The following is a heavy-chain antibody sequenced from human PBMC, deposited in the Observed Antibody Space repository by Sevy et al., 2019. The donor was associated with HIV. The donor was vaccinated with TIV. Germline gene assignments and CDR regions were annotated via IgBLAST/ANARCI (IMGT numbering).Heavy chain of an antibody. D-gene: IGHD3-3*01. CDR2: IYSGGST. Sequence: GGSLRLSCAASGITVSSSYMTWVRQPPGKGLEWVSVIYSGGSTYYADSVKGRFTISRDNSKNTLYLQMNNLRADDTAVYYCARGRGVFGAVAINWFDPWGQGALVTVSS. CDR3: ARGRGVFGAVAINWFDP. V-gene: IGHV3-53*01. J-gene: IGHJ5*02. CDR1: GITVSSSY.